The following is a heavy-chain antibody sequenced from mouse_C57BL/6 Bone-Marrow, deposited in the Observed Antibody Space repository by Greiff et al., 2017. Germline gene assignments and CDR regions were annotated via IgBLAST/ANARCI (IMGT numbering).Heavy chain of an antibody. D-gene: IGHD2-4*01. J-gene: IGHJ3*01. CDR1: GYSITSGYY. Sequence: EVKLMESGPGLVKPSQSLSLTCSVTGYSITSGYYWNWIRQFPGNKLEWMGYISYDGSNNYNPSLKNRISITRDTSKYQFFLKLNSVTTEDTATYYCARVVYDYDVRFAYWGQGTLVTVSA. V-gene: IGHV3-6*01. CDR2: ISYDGSN. CDR3: ARVVYDYDVRFAY.